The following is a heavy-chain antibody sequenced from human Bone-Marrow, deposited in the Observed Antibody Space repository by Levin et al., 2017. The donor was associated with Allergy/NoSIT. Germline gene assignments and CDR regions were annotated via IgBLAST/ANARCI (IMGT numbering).Heavy chain of an antibody. D-gene: IGHD1-14*01. Sequence: SQTLSLTCTVSGGSISGYYWSWIRQPPGKGLEWIGYIYYSGSTNYNPSLKSRITMSVDTSKNQFSLKLSSVTAADTAVYYCAKLHSTTTYYFYYYIDIWGKGTTVTVSS. J-gene: IGHJ6*03. V-gene: IGHV4-59*08. CDR1: GGSISGYY. CDR3: AKLHSTTTYYFYYYIDI. CDR2: IYYSGST.